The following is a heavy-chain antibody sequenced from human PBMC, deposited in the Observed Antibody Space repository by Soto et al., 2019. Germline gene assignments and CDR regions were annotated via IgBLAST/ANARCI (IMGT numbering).Heavy chain of an antibody. Sequence: QVQLVQSGAEVKKPGASVKVSCKASGYTFTGYYMHWVRQAPGQGLEWMGWINPNSGGTNYAQKFQGRVTMTRDTSISTAYMELSRLRSGDTAVYYCARDRKIAVAGTGYYGMDVWGQGTTVTVSS. D-gene: IGHD6-19*01. CDR3: ARDRKIAVAGTGYYGMDV. CDR2: INPNSGGT. V-gene: IGHV1-2*02. J-gene: IGHJ6*02. CDR1: GYTFTGYY.